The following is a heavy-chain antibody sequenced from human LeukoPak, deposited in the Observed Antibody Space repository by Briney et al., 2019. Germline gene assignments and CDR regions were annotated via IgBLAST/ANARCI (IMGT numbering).Heavy chain of an antibody. J-gene: IGHJ4*02. CDR3: ARTSVEGDTDYFDY. D-gene: IGHD4-11*01. CDR2: IRYDGSNK. Sequence: GGSLRLSCAASGFTFSSYGMHWVRQAPGKGLEWVAFIRYDGSNKYYADSVKGRFTMSRDNSMNTLYLQMNSLRAEDTAVYYCARTSVEGDTDYFDYWGQGTLVTVSS. V-gene: IGHV3-30*02. CDR1: GFTFSSYG.